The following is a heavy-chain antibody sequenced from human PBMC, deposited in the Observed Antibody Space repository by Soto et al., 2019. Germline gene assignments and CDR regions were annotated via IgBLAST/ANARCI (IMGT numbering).Heavy chain of an antibody. V-gene: IGHV4-31*03. J-gene: IGHJ4*02. D-gene: IGHD2-21*01. CDR3: ATGDGYPDY. CDR2: IYYSGGT. CDR1: GGSISSGGYY. Sequence: QVQLQESGRGLVKPSQTLSLSCTVSGGSISSGGYYWTWIRQHPGKGLEWIGYIYYSGGTHYNPSLKSRVTISLDTSKNQFSLKLTYVTAADTAVYYCATGDGYPDYWGQGTLVTVSS.